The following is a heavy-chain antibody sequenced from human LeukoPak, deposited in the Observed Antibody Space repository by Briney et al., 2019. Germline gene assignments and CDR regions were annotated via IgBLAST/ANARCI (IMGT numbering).Heavy chain of an antibody. V-gene: IGHV1-69*05. CDR1: GGTFSSYA. Sequence: GASVKVSCKASGGTFSSYAISWVRQAPGQGLEWMGGIIPIFGTANYAQKLQGRVTMTTDTSTSTAYMELRSPRSDDTAVYYCARGDLKPVTKFDPWGQGTLVTVSS. D-gene: IGHD4-17*01. J-gene: IGHJ5*02. CDR2: IIPIFGTA. CDR3: ARGDLKPVTKFDP.